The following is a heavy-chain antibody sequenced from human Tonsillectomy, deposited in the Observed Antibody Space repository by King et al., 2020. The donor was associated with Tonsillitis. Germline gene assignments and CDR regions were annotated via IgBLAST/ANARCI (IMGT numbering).Heavy chain of an antibody. CDR3: ARHAITMVRGDHNWFDP. V-gene: IGHV4-39*07. Sequence: QLQESGPGLVKPSETLSLTCTVSGGSISSSSYYWGWIRQPPGKGLEWIGSFSYSGSTYYNPSLKSRVNISVDTSKNQFSLKLSSVTAADTAVYYCARHAITMVRGDHNWFDPWGQGTLVTVSS. D-gene: IGHD3-10*01. CDR1: GGSISSSSYY. J-gene: IGHJ5*02. CDR2: FSYSGST.